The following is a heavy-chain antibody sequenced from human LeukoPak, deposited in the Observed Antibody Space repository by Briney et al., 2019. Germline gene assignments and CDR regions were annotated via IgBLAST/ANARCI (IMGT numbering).Heavy chain of an antibody. CDR2: MNPNSGNT. D-gene: IGHD5-18*01. Sequence: PRASVKVSCKASGYTFTSYDINWVRQATGQGLEWMGWMNPNSGNTGYAQKFQGRVTMTRNTSISTAYMELSSLRSDDTAVYYCAREVDTAMVTLRYWGQGTLVTVSS. V-gene: IGHV1-8*01. J-gene: IGHJ4*02. CDR1: GYTFTSYD. CDR3: AREVDTAMVTLRY.